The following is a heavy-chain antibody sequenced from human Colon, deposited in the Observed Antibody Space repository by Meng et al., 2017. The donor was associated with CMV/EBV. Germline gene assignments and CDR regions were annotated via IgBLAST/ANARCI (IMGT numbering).Heavy chain of an antibody. D-gene: IGHD6-19*01. J-gene: IGHJ4*02. CDR2: ISSTSHYM. CDR1: GFTFSSYS. CDR3: AKGGAGIAVTGTEIDY. Sequence: SCAASGFTFSSYSMNWVRQTPGKGLEWVSSISSTSHYMYYADSVKGRFTISRDNAKNSLYLQMNSLRAEDTAVYYCAKGGAGIAVTGTEIDYWGQGTLVTVSS. V-gene: IGHV3-21*01.